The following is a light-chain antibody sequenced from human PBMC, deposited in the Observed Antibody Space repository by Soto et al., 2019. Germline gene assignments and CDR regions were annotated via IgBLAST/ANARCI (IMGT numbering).Light chain of an antibody. CDR1: QNVSSRY. CDR2: GAS. J-gene: IGKJ4*01. V-gene: IGKV3-20*01. CDR3: QQYGSSQFT. Sequence: EKVLTQSPGTLSLSPGERATLSCRASQNVSSRYLARYQHKPGQAPRLLIYGASNRATGIPDRVSGSGSGTDFNLTISRLEPEDFAVYYCQQYGSSQFTFGGGTKVVIK.